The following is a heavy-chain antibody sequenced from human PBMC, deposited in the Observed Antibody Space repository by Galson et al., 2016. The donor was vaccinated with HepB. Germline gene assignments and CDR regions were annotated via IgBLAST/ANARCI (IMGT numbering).Heavy chain of an antibody. V-gene: IGHV1-18*01. CDR1: GYTFSSYG. Sequence: SVKVSCKASGYTFSSYGISWARRAPGQGLEWMGWISANNDNTIYARRLQARVIMTTDTSTSTAYMELRNLRSDDTAVYYCARDAGSSVYYEGELPADYWGQGTLVTVSS. CDR3: ARDAGSSVYYEGELPADY. D-gene: IGHD3-22*01. J-gene: IGHJ4*02. CDR2: ISANNDNT.